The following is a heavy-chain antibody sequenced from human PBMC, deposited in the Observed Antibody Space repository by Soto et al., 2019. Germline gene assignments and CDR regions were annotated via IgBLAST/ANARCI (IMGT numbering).Heavy chain of an antibody. CDR1: GGSISSYF. D-gene: IGHD3-10*01. V-gene: IGHV4-59*01. Sequence: PSGTLFPTCTVSGGSISSYFWGWIRAPPGKGLEWIGYIYYSGSTNYNPSLKSRVTISVDTSKNQFSLKLSSVTAADTAVYYCARDRGPMVRGDNRFDPWGQGTLVTVSS. CDR2: IYYSGST. CDR3: ARDRGPMVRGDNRFDP. J-gene: IGHJ5*02.